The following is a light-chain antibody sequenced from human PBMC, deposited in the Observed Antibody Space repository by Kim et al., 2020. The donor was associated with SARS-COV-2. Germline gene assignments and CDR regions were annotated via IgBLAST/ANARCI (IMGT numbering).Light chain of an antibody. CDR2: GKN. Sequence: SSELTQDPAVSVALGQTVRITCQGDSLRSYYASWYQQKPGQAPVLVIYGKNNRPSGIQDRFSGSSSGNTASLTITGAQAEDEADYYCNSRDSSGNHLAVFGGGTQLTVL. J-gene: IGLJ7*01. V-gene: IGLV3-19*01. CDR3: NSRDSSGNHLAV. CDR1: SLRSYY.